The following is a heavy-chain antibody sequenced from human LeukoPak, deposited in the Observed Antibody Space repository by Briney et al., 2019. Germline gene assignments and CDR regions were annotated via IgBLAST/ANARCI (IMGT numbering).Heavy chain of an antibody. CDR3: ARGTLYGFCRC. D-gene: IGHD3-10*01. CDR1: GFTFSRYW. J-gene: IGHJ4*02. CDR2: INQDGSEK. Sequence: GGSLRLSCAASGFTFSRYWVSWVRQAPGKGLEWVANINQDGSEKYYVDSVKGRFTISRDNAKNSLYLEMNSLRAEDTAVYYCARGTLYGFCRCWGQGTLVTVSS. V-gene: IGHV3-7*01.